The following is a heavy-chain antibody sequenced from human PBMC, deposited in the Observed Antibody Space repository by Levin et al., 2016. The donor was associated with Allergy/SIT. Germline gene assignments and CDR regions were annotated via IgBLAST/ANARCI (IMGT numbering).Heavy chain of an antibody. CDR2: IRFNASNQ. Sequence: WIRQPPGKGLEWVAFIRFNASNQFYADSVKGRFTISRDNHKNILYLQVNSLREDDTALYYCAKVDRRPGGGLDVWGQGTTVTVSS. V-gene: IGHV3-30*02. D-gene: IGHD3-22*01. CDR3: AKVDRRPGGGLDV. J-gene: IGHJ6*02.